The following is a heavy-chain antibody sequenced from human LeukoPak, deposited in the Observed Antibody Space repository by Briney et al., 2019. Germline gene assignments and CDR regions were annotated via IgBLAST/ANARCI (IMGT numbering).Heavy chain of an antibody. CDR2: IYHSGST. CDR1: GYSISSGYY. V-gene: IGHV4-38-2*02. CDR3: ARVTRGTNWNYGGPDY. Sequence: PSETLSLTCTVSGYSISSGYYWGWIRQPPGKGLEWIGCIYHSGSTYYNLSLKSRVTISVDTSKNQFSLKLSSVTAADTAVYYCARVTRGTNWNYGGPDYWGQGTLVTVSS. J-gene: IGHJ4*02. D-gene: IGHD1-7*01.